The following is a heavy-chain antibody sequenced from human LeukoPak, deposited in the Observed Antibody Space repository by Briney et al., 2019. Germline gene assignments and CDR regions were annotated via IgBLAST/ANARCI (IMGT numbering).Heavy chain of an antibody. CDR3: ARHDSFIQY. Sequence: GGSLRLSCTASGFTFSDYAMSWVRQAPGKGLEWVSGISDSGRSTYYSDSVRGRCTISRDISKNTVYLEVNNLRAEDTAVYFCARHDSFIQYWGQGTLVSVSS. V-gene: IGHV3-23*01. D-gene: IGHD5-18*01. CDR1: GFTFSDYA. J-gene: IGHJ4*02. CDR2: ISDSGRST.